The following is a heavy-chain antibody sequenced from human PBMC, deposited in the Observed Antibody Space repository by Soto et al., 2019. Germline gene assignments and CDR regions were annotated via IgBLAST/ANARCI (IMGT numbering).Heavy chain of an antibody. D-gene: IGHD3-10*01. CDR1: GFTFINYA. V-gene: IGHV3-23*01. CDR3: ARKVPGSTSRPDYWYFDL. J-gene: IGHJ2*01. Sequence: EVQLLASGGGLVQPGGSLRLSCAGSGFTFINYAMNWVRQAPGKGLEWGSTISGGGDAPFFADSVRGRFTISRDNSKNTVTLQMNNLGVDDTAVYFCARKVPGSTSRPDYWYFDLWGRGTLVTVSS. CDR2: ISGGGDAP.